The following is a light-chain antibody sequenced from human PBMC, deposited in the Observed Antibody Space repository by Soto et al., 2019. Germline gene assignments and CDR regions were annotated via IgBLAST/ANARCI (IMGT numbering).Light chain of an antibody. J-gene: IGKJ1*01. CDR2: GAS. V-gene: IGKV3-20*01. CDR3: QQYGSSPWT. Sequence: EIVLTQSPGTLSLSPGERATLSCRASQSVSSSYLAWYQQKPGQAPRLLIYGASSRATSIPDRFSVSGSGTDFTLTISRLEPEDFAVYYCQQYGSSPWTFGQGTKVEIK. CDR1: QSVSSSY.